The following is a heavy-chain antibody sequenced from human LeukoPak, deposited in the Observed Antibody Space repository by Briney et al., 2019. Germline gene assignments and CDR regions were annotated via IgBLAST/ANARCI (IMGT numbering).Heavy chain of an antibody. CDR2: IIPILGIT. V-gene: IGHV1-69*02. J-gene: IGHJ4*02. Sequence: PVKVSCKASGGTFSSYTISWVRQAPGQGLEWMGRIIPILGITNYAQKFQGRVTITADKSTSTAYMELSSLRSEDTAVYYCASQYYDSSGYYSLWGQGTLVTVSS. CDR3: ASQYYDSSGYYSL. D-gene: IGHD3-22*01. CDR1: GGTFSSYT.